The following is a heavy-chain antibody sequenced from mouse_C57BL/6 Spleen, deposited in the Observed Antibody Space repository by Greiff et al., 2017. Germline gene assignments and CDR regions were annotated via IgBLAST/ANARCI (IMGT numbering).Heavy chain of an antibody. V-gene: IGHV1-50*01. CDR3: ARCLTTVVYFDY. D-gene: IGHD1-1*01. CDR1: GYTFTSYW. Sequence: QVQLQQPGAELVKPGASVKLSCKASGYTFTSYWMQWVKQRPGQGLEWIGEIDPSDSYTNYNQKFKGKATLTVDTSSSTAYMQLSSLTSEDSAVYYCARCLTTVVYFDYWGQGTTLTVSS. CDR2: IDPSDSYT. J-gene: IGHJ2*01.